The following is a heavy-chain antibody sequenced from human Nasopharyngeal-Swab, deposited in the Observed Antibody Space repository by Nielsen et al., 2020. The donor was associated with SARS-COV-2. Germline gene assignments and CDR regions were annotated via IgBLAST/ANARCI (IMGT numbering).Heavy chain of an antibody. CDR1: GFTFSSYS. CDR2: ISSSSSYI. V-gene: IGHV3-21*01. CDR3: ASLGWELLHAFDI. Sequence: GGSLRLSCAASGFTFSSYSMNWVRQAPGKGLEWVSSISSSSSYIYYADSVKGRFTISRDNAENSLYLQMNSLRAEDTAVYYCASLGWELLHAFDIWGQGTMVTVSS. D-gene: IGHD1-26*01. J-gene: IGHJ3*02.